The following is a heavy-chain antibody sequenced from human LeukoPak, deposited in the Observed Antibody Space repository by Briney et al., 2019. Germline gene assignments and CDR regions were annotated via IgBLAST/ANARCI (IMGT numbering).Heavy chain of an antibody. CDR2: ISYDGSNK. D-gene: IGHD2-2*01. CDR3: AHFSIVVVPAAKDYYFDS. J-gene: IGHJ4*02. Sequence: GGSLRLSCAASGFTFSSYAMHWVRQAPGRGLEWVAVISYDGSNKYYADSVKGRFTISRDNSKNTLYLQMNSLRAEDTAVYHCAHFSIVVVPAAKDYYFDSWGQGTLVTVSS. V-gene: IGHV3-30*04. CDR1: GFTFSSYA.